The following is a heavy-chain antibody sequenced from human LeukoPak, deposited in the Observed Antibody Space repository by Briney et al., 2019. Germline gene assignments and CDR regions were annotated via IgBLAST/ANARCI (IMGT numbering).Heavy chain of an antibody. J-gene: IGHJ4*02. D-gene: IGHD3-10*01. CDR2: INWNGGST. CDR1: GFTFDDYS. Sequence: PGGSLRLSCAASGFTFDDYSMSWVRQAPGKGLEWVSGINWNGGSTGYADSVKGRFTISRDNAKNSLYLQMNSLRAEDTALYYCARGARGVSGYYFDFWGQGTLVTVSS. V-gene: IGHV3-20*04. CDR3: ARGARGVSGYYFDF.